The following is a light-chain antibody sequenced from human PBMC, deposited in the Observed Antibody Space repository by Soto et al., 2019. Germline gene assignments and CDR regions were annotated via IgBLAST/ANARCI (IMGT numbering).Light chain of an antibody. Sequence: DVPMTQSQSSLSASVGDRVTITCRTSQGIRNDLGWYQQKPGKXPXXLIYKASSLGSGVPSRFSGSGSGTEFTLTISSLEPEDFATEYCQQRYSTFTFCQGTRLDI. CDR1: QGIRND. CDR2: KAS. J-gene: IGKJ5*01. CDR3: QQRYSTFT. V-gene: IGKV1-17*01.